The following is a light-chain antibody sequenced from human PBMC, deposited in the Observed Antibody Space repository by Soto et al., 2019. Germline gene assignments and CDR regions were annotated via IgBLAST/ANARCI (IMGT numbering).Light chain of an antibody. CDR2: GVK. CDR3: SSYTTSYFYV. V-gene: IGLV2-14*01. CDR1: GRDIGAYDC. J-gene: IGLJ1*01. Sequence: QSVLPQPASVSGSPGQSITISCTGSGRDIGAYDCVSWYQQHPGKAPKLLIYGVKNRPSGVSYRFSASKSAFTASLTISGLQAEDEVHYYCSSYTTSYFYVFGPGTKVTVL.